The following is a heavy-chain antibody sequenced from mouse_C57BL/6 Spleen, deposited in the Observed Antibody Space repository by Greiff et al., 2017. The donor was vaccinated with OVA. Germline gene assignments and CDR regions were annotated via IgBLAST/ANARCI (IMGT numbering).Heavy chain of an antibody. CDR1: GYAFTNYL. CDR2: INPGSGGT. D-gene: IGHD1-3*01. CDR3: ARAPGPVDNYVWFAY. Sequence: VQLQQSGAELVRPGTSVKVSCKASGYAFTNYLIEWVKQRPGQGLEWIGVINPGSGGTNYNEKFKGKATLTADKSSSTAYMQLSSRTSEDSAVYGGARAPGPVDNYVWFAYWGQGTLVTVSA. J-gene: IGHJ3*01. V-gene: IGHV1-54*01.